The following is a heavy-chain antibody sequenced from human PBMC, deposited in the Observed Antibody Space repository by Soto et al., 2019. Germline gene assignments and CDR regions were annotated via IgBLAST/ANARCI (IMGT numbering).Heavy chain of an antibody. Sequence: SETLSLTCTVSGGSISSYYWSWIRQPPGKGLEWIGYIYYSGSTNYNPSLKSRVTISVDTSKNQFSLKLSSVTAADTAVYYCARVESSSTGRYYYYYYYMDVWGKGTTVTVSS. CDR1: GGSISSYY. J-gene: IGHJ6*03. D-gene: IGHD6-13*01. CDR2: IYYSGST. V-gene: IGHV4-59*01. CDR3: ARVESSSTGRYYYYYYYMDV.